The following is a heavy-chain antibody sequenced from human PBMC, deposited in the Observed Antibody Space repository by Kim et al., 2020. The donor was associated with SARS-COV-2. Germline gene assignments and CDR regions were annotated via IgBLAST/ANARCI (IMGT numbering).Heavy chain of an antibody. Sequence: YNPSLKSVVTISVDTSKNQFSLKLSSVTAADTAVYYWARDMVRGADGMDVWGQGTTVTVSS. D-gene: IGHD3-10*01. CDR3: ARDMVRGADGMDV. V-gene: IGHV4-59*01. J-gene: IGHJ6*02.